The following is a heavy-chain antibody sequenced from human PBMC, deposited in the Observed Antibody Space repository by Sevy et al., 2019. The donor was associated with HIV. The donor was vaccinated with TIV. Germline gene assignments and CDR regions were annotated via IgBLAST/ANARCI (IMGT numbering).Heavy chain of an antibody. J-gene: IGHJ3*02. CDR2: ISWNSGSI. Sequence: GGSLRLSCAASGFTFDDYAMHWVRQAPGKGLEWVSDISWNSGSIGYADSVKGRFTISRDNAKNSLYLQMNSLRAEDTALYYCAKAKLSSGWYGPDAFDIWGQGTMVTVSS. CDR3: AKAKLSSGWYGPDAFDI. CDR1: GFTFDDYA. V-gene: IGHV3-9*01. D-gene: IGHD6-19*01.